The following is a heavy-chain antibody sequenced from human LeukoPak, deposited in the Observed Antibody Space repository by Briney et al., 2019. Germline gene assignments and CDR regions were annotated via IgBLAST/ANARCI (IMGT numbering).Heavy chain of an antibody. D-gene: IGHD3-10*01. CDR1: GGSISSYY. CDR3: ARVGYYGSGSYYRY. CDR2: IYYSGST. V-gene: IGHV4-59*01. J-gene: IGHJ4*02. Sequence: SETLSLTCTVSGGSISSYYWSWIPQPPGKGLEWIGYIYYSGSTNYNPSLKSRVTISVDTSKNQFSLKLSSLTAADTAVYYRARVGYYGSGSYYRYWGQGTLVTVSS.